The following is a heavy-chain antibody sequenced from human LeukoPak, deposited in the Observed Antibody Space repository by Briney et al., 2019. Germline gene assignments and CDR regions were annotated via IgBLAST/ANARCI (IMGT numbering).Heavy chain of an antibody. CDR1: GGSFSGYY. J-gene: IGHJ6*03. CDR3: ASVVTAIYYYYYYMDV. CDR2: INHSGST. Sequence: SSETLSLTCAVYGGSFSGYYWSWIRQPPGKGLEWIGEINHSGSTNYNPSLKSRVTISVDTSKNQFSLKLSSVTAADTAVYYCASVVTAIYYYYYYMDVWGKATTVTVSS. D-gene: IGHD5-18*01. V-gene: IGHV4-34*01.